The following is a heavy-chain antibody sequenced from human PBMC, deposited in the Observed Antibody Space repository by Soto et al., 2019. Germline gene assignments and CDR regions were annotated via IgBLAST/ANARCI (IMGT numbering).Heavy chain of an antibody. CDR1: GGSITRNNHY. CDR3: ARLCSSGWYQGSYFDY. D-gene: IGHD6-19*01. J-gene: IGHJ4*02. V-gene: IGHV4-39*01. Sequence: QLQLQESGPGLVKPSETLSLTCIVSGGSITRNNHYWGWIRQSPGKGLEWIGSILYSGSTNYNPSLTGRVTLSVETSKTQFSLKMSSVTAADTALYYCARLCSSGWYQGSYFDYWGQGTLVTVSS. CDR2: ILYSGST.